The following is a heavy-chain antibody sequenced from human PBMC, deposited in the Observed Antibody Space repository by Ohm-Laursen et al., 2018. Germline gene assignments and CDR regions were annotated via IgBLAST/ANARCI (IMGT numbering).Heavy chain of an antibody. D-gene: IGHD2-2*02. CDR3: ARARLGYCSSTSCYTFLYGMDV. Sequence: SLRLSCAASGFTVSSNYMSWVRQAPGTGLERVSVIYSGSSTYYADSVKGRFTISRDNSKNTLYLQMNSLRAEDTAVYYCARARLGYCSSTSCYTFLYGMDVWGQGTTVTVSS. J-gene: IGHJ6*02. CDR1: GFTVSSNY. V-gene: IGHV3-53*01. CDR2: IYSGSST.